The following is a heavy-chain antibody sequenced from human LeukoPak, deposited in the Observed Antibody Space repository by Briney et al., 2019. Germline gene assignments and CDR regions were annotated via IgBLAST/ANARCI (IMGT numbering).Heavy chain of an antibody. CDR1: GYTLTELS. J-gene: IGHJ6*03. Sequence: ASVKVSCKVSGYTLTELSMHWVRQAPGKGLEWMGGFDPEDGETIYAQKFQGRVTITADESTSTAYMELSSLRSEDTAVYYCARVPDWTTEDYYYYMDVWGKGTTVTVSS. D-gene: IGHD4-11*01. CDR2: FDPEDGET. CDR3: ARVPDWTTEDYYYYMDV. V-gene: IGHV1-24*01.